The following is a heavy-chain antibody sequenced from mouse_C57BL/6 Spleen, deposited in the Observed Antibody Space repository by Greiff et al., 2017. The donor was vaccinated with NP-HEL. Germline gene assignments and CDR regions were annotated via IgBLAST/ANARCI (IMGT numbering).Heavy chain of an antibody. V-gene: IGHV1-82*01. Sequence: VQLQQSGPELVKPGASVKISCKASGYAFSSSWMNWVKQRPGKGLEWIGRIYPGDGDTNYNGKFKGKATLTADKSSSTAYMQLSSLTSEDSAVYFCAIENYDDDVSFAYWGQGTLVTVSA. J-gene: IGHJ3*01. CDR2: IYPGDGDT. CDR3: AIENYDDDVSFAY. CDR1: GYAFSSSW. D-gene: IGHD2-4*01.